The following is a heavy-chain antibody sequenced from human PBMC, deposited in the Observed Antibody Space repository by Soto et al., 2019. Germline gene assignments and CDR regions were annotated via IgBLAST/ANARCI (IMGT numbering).Heavy chain of an antibody. CDR2: INWNGGST. D-gene: IGHD3-10*01. CDR3: ARDRLYYYGSGSPPGY. V-gene: IGHV3-20*04. CDR1: GFTFDDYG. Sequence: PGGSLRLSCAASGFTFDDYGMSWVRQAPGKGLEWVSGINWNGGSTGYADSVKGRFTISRDNAKNSLYLQMNSLRAEDTALYYCARDRLYYYGSGSPPGYWGQGTLVTVSS. J-gene: IGHJ4*02.